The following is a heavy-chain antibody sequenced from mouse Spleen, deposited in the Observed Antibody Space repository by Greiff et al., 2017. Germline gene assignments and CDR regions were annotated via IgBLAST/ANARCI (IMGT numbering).Heavy chain of an antibody. CDR3: TTLITTVVGPAWFAY. J-gene: IGHJ3*01. D-gene: IGHD1-1*01. CDR1: GFNIKDDY. V-gene: IGHV14-4*01. CDR2: IDPENGDT. Sequence: EVQLQQSGAELVRPGASVKLSCTASGFNIKDDYMHWVKQRPEQGLEWIGWIDPENGDTEYASKFQGKATITADTSSNTAYLQLSSLTSEDTAVYYCTTLITTVVGPAWFAYWGQGTLVTVSA.